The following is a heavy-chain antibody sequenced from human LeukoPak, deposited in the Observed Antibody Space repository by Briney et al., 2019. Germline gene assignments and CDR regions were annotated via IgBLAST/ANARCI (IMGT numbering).Heavy chain of an antibody. CDR2: TYYRSKWYN. Sequence: SQTLSLTCAISGDSVSSNSAAWNWIRQSPSRGLEWLGRTYYRSKWYNDYAVSVKSRITINPDTSKNQFSLQLNSVTPEDTAVYYCARSPKQGGWLNYYYGMDVWGQGTTVTVSS. CDR3: ARSPKQGGWLNYYYGMDV. CDR1: GDSVSSNSAA. D-gene: IGHD6-19*01. V-gene: IGHV6-1*01. J-gene: IGHJ6*02.